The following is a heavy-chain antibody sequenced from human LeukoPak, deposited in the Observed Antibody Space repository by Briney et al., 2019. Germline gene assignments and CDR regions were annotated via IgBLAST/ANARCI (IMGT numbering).Heavy chain of an antibody. CDR2: IRPSGDNT. Sequence: GGALRLSCAASGFTFSSYDMTWVRQAPGRGLEWVSSIRPSGDNTYYGDSVKGSFTISRDNSKNTVYLQMNNMRVDDTAVYCCARVAGWHWFDPWGQGTLVTVSS. CDR1: GFTFSSYD. V-gene: IGHV3-23*01. J-gene: IGHJ5*02. D-gene: IGHD6-19*01. CDR3: ARVAGWHWFDP.